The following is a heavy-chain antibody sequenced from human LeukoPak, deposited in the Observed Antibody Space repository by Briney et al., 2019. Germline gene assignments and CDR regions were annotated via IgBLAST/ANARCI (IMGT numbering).Heavy chain of an antibody. CDR3: ARTYYYDSSGSHFQH. V-gene: IGHV1-18*01. D-gene: IGHD3-22*01. Sequence: ASVKVSCKASGYTFTSYGISWVRQAPGQGLEWMGWISAYNGNTNYAQKPQGRVTMTTDTSTSTAYMELRSLRSDDTAVYYCARTYYYDSSGSHFQHWGQGTLVTVSS. CDR2: ISAYNGNT. CDR1: GYTFTSYG. J-gene: IGHJ1*01.